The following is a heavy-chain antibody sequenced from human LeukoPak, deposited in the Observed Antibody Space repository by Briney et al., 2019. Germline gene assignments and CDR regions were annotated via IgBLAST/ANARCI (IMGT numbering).Heavy chain of an antibody. J-gene: IGHJ3*01. D-gene: IGHD3-10*01. CDR3: ARDTGSGDAFDV. CDR2: ISDSGAGT. CDR1: GFTFSNYG. V-gene: IGHV3-23*01. Sequence: GGSLRLSCAASGFTFSNYGMSWVRQAPGKGLEWVSAISDSGAGTYYADSVKGRFTISRDNSKNTLYLQMNSLRAEDTAVYYCARDTGSGDAFDVWGQGTRVTVSS.